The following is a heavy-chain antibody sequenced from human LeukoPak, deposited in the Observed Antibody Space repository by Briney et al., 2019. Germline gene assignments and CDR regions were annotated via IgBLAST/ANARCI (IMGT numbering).Heavy chain of an antibody. Sequence: SETLSLTCTVSGGSISSSSYYWGWIRQPPGKGLEWIGSIYYSGSTYYNPSLKSRVTISVDTSKNQFSLKLSSVAAADTAVYYCARHLHASSYYYDSSGYYPEAGKIDYWGQGTLVTVSS. CDR3: ARHLHASSYYYDSSGYYPEAGKIDY. J-gene: IGHJ4*02. CDR1: GGSISSSSYY. V-gene: IGHV4-39*01. CDR2: IYYSGST. D-gene: IGHD3-22*01.